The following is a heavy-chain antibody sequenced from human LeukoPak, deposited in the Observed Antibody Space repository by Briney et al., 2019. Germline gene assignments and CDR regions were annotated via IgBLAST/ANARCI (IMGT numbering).Heavy chain of an antibody. CDR3: AKGGGSYYYYYMDV. D-gene: IGHD1-26*01. CDR1: GFTFSSYW. V-gene: IGHV3-7*03. J-gene: IGHJ6*03. Sequence: GGSLRLSCAASGFTFSSYWMSWVRQAPGKGLEWVANIKQDGSEKYYVDSVKGRFTISRDNAKNSLYLQMNSLRADDTAVYYCAKGGGSYYYYYMDVWGKGTTVTVSS. CDR2: IKQDGSEK.